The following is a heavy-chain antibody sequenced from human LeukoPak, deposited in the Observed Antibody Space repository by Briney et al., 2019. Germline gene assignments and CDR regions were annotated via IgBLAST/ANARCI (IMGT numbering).Heavy chain of an antibody. J-gene: IGHJ4*02. V-gene: IGHV1-69*04. D-gene: IGHD2-15*01. Sequence: GSSVKVSCKASGGTFSSYAISWVRQAPGQGLEWMGRIIPILGIANYAQKFQGRVTITADKSTSTAYMELSSLRSEDTAVYYCARDHVVVVVAATRSSLDYWGQGTLVTVPS. CDR1: GGTFSSYA. CDR2: IIPILGIA. CDR3: ARDHVVVVVAATRSSLDY.